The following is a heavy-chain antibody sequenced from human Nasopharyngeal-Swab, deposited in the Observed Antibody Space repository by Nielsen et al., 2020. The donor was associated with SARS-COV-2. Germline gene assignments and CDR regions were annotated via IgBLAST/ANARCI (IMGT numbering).Heavy chain of an antibody. D-gene: IGHD3-10*01. J-gene: IGHJ4*02. V-gene: IGHV3-23*01. CDR1: GFTFSSYA. CDR2: ISGSGDTT. CDR3: AKAPRYYFGSGSFYFEY. Sequence: GGSLRLSCAASGFTFSSYAMSWVRQAPGKGLEWASIISGSGDTTYYADSVKDRFTISRDNSKNTLYLQMSSLRAEDTAVYYCAKAPRYYFGSGSFYFEYWGQGTLVTVSA.